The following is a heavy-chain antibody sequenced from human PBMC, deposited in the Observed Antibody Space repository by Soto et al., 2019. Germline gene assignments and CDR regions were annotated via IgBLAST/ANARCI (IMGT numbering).Heavy chain of an antibody. CDR3: ARRDTSGFLRYFDN. CDR2: IVPNVGTV. V-gene: IGHV1-69*06. J-gene: IGHJ4*02. Sequence: QMQLVQSGAEVKKPGSSVKVSCKASGGTLSSFINYPINWVRQAPGQGLEWMGGIVPNVGTVNYAQKFQGRVTITADKSTGTAYMEGSSLRSEGTALYYCARRDTSGFLRYFDNWGQGTLVTVSS. CDR1: GGTLSSFINYP. D-gene: IGHD3-3*01.